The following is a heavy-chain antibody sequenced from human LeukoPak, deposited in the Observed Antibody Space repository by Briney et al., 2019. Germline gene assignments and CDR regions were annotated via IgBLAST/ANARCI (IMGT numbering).Heavy chain of an antibody. V-gene: IGHV3-21*01. CDR3: ARGGPSIAARAFDY. D-gene: IGHD6-6*01. J-gene: IGHJ4*02. CDR2: ISSSSSYI. Sequence: GGSLRLSCAASGFTFSSYSMNWVRQAPGKGLEWVSSISSSSSYIYYADSVKGRFTISRDNAKNSLYLQMNSLRAEDTAVYYCARGGPSIAARAFDYWGQGTLVTVSS. CDR1: GFTFSSYS.